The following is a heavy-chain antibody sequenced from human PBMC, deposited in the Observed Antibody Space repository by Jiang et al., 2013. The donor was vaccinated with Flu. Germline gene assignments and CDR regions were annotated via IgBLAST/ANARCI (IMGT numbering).Heavy chain of an antibody. CDR3: AREGESQLERPLDY. D-gene: IGHD1-1*01. CDR1: GASTSSFY. Sequence: PGLVKPSETLSLTCSVSGASTSSFYWSWVRQPAGKGLEWIGRIHTSGSSNYNPSLKSRVTMSVDTSKNQFSLKLSSVTAADTAVYYCAREGESQLERPLDYWGQGTLVTVSS. V-gene: IGHV4-4*07. J-gene: IGHJ4*02. CDR2: IHTSGSS.